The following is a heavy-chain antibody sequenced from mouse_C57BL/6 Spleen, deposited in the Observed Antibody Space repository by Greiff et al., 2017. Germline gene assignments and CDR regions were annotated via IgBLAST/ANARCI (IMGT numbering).Heavy chain of an antibody. CDR3: ARSHYGSSYNVDY. V-gene: IGHV1-55*01. Sequence: QVQLQQPGAELVKPGASVKMSCKASGYTFTSYWITWVKQRPGQGLEWLGDIYPGSGSTNYNETFKSKATLTVDTSSITAYMQLSSLTSEDSAVYYCARSHYGSSYNVDYWGQGTTLTVSS. D-gene: IGHD1-1*01. CDR2: IYPGSGST. CDR1: GYTFTSYW. J-gene: IGHJ2*01.